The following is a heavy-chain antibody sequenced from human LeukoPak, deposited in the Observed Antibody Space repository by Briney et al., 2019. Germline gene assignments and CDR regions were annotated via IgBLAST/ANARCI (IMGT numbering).Heavy chain of an antibody. Sequence: SETLSLTCTVSGDSISSYYWSWIRQPPGKGLEWIGYIYYSVSTNYNPSLKSRVSISVDTSKNQFSLKLSSVTAADTAVYYCARYYYDSSGYYTDNWGQGTLVTVSS. J-gene: IGHJ4*02. D-gene: IGHD3-22*01. CDR1: GDSISSYY. V-gene: IGHV4-59*01. CDR2: IYYSVST. CDR3: ARYYYDSSGYYTDN.